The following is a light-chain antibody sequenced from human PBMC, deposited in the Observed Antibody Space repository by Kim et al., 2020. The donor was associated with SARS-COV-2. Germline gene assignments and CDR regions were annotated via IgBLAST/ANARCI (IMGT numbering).Light chain of an antibody. CDR1: QDIKNY. J-gene: IGKJ1*01. CDR2: AAS. V-gene: IGKV1-27*01. CDR3: QQYNSAPWT. Sequence: DIQMAQSPSSLSASVGDRVTITCRASQDIKNYLAWYRQKPGKVPEVLIYAASILQSGVPSRISGSGSGTDFTLTINSLQPEDVATYYCQQYNSAPWTFGQGTKVDIK.